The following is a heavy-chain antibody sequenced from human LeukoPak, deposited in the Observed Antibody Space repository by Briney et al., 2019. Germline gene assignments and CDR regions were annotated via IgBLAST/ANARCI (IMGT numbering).Heavy chain of an antibody. CDR3: ARYRELVFGRYNWFDP. J-gene: IGHJ5*02. V-gene: IGHV4-34*01. D-gene: IGHD3-10*01. CDR2: INHSGST. CDR1: GGSFSGYY. Sequence: PSETLSLTCAVYGGSFSGYYWSWIRQPPGKGLEWIGEINHSGSTNYNPSLKSRVTISVDTSKNQFSLKLSSVTAADTAVYYCARYRELVFGRYNWFDPWGQGTLVTVSS.